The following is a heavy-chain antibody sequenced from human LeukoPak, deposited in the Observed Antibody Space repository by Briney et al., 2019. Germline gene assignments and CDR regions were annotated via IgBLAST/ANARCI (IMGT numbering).Heavy chain of an antibody. D-gene: IGHD1-26*01. V-gene: IGHV3-30*03. CDR1: GFTFSNYG. CDR3: ASLPRGWELLKDYYYYFMDV. Sequence: GGSLRLSCAASGFTFSNYGMHWVRQAPGKGLQWVAVISYDGSNKYYADSVKGRFTISRDNSKSTLFLQMNSLRAEDTAVFYCASLPRGWELLKDYYYYFMDVWGKGTTVTVSS. J-gene: IGHJ6*03. CDR2: ISYDGSNK.